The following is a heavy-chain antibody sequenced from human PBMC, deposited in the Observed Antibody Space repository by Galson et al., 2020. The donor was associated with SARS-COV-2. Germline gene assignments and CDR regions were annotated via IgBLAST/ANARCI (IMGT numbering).Heavy chain of an antibody. D-gene: IGHD3-9*01. CDR3: ARLRYYDVLTGDIVDV. CDR2: INPKSGGT. J-gene: IGHJ6*02. Sequence: ASVKVSCKASGYTFTDYSIHWVRPAPGQGLEWMGWINPKSGGTNYAQTFEGRVTMTRDTSITTAYMELSRLRADDTAVYYCARLRYYDVLTGDIVDVWGQGTMVTVSS. CDR1: GYTFTDYS. V-gene: IGHV1-2*02.